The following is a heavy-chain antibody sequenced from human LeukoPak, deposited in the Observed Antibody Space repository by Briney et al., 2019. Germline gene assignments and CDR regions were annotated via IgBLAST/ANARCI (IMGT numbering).Heavy chain of an antibody. Sequence: GGSLRLSCAASGFTFSSYSMNWVRQAPGKGLEWVSYISSSSSTIYYADSVKGRFTISRDNAKNSLYLQMNSLRAEDTAVYYCARDRGDYYDSSGYIFDYWGQGTLVTVSS. V-gene: IGHV3-48*04. CDR2: ISSSSSTI. D-gene: IGHD3-22*01. J-gene: IGHJ4*02. CDR1: GFTFSSYS. CDR3: ARDRGDYYDSSGYIFDY.